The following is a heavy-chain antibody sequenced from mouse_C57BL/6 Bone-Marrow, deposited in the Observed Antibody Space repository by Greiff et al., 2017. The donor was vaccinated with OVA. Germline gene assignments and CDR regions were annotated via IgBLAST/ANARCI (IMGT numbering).Heavy chain of an antibody. V-gene: IGHV7-3*01. CDR2: IRNKANGYTT. D-gene: IGHD4-1*01. CDR1: GFTFTDYY. Sequence: EVKLMESGGGLVQPGGSLSLSCAASGFTFTDYYLSWVRQPPGKALEWLGFIRNKANGYTTEYSASVKGRFTISRDNSHSILYLQMNALRAEDSATYYCARCWDWFDYWGQGTTLTVSS. CDR3: ARCWDWFDY. J-gene: IGHJ2*01.